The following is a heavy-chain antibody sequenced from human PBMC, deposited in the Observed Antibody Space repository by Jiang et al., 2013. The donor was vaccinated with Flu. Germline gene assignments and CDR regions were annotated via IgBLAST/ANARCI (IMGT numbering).Heavy chain of an antibody. V-gene: IGHV1-46*01. CDR3: ARKHTQYSYYIMDV. CDR2: INPGDGTT. CDR1: GYTFTSYY. Sequence: SGAEVKKPGASVKVSYKASGYTFTSYYIHWVRQAPGQGLEWMGVINPGDGTTNYAQNFQGRVTMTRDTSTRTVYMDLSSLRSEDTAVYYCARKHTQYSYYIMDVWGQGTTVTVSS. J-gene: IGHJ6*02.